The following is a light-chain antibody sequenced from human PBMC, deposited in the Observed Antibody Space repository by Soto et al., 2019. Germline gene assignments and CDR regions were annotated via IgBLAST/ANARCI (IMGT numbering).Light chain of an antibody. Sequence: ELMMTQSPATLSVSPGEGDTLSCRASQSVSSKLAWYQQKPGQAPRLLIYGASSRATGIPDRFRGSGSGTEFTLTISSLPSEDFAVNYYQQYNNWPTFGQGTKVDIK. J-gene: IGKJ1*01. V-gene: IGKV3D-15*01. CDR3: QQYNNWPT. CDR2: GAS. CDR1: QSVSSK.